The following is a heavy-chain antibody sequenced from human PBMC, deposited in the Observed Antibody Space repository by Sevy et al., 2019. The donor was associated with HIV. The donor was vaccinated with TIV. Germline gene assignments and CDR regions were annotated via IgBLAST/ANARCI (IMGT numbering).Heavy chain of an antibody. D-gene: IGHD3-9*01. CDR1: GYTFTSYG. CDR2: ISAYNGNT. Sequence: ASVKVSCKASGYTFTSYGISWVRQAPGQGLEWMGWISAYNGNTNYAQKLQGRVTMTTDTSTGTAYMELRSLSSDDTAVYYCARHILTGYYSPLDYWGQGTLVTVSS. J-gene: IGHJ4*02. V-gene: IGHV1-18*01. CDR3: ARHILTGYYSPLDY.